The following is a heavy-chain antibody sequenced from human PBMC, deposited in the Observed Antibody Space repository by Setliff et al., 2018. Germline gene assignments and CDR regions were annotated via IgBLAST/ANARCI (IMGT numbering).Heavy chain of an antibody. D-gene: IGHD2-15*01. J-gene: IGHJ5*02. Sequence: SETLSLTCTVSGGSINSYPYYWGWIRQPPGKGLEWIGNIYHTGITYYNPSLKSRVTISVDTSKNQFSLKLSSVTAADTAVYYCARAIVVVVAAQNWFDPWGQGTLVTVSS. CDR3: ARAIVVVVAAQNWFDP. CDR1: GGSINSYPYY. CDR2: IYHTGIT. V-gene: IGHV4-39*07.